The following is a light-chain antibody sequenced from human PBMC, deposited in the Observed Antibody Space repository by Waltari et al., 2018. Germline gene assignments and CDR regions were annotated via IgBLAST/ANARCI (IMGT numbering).Light chain of an antibody. V-gene: IGLV2-11*01. J-gene: IGLJ3*02. CDR3: CSFVGSYTSV. Sequence: QSALTQPRSVSGSPGQSVSISCTGSSPDVGGYNYVSWYPQFPGKAPRLLLFDVSKRSSGVPDRFSGSKAGNTASLTISGLVPEDEAVYYCCSFVGSYTSVFGGGTKLTVL. CDR1: SPDVGGYNY. CDR2: DVS.